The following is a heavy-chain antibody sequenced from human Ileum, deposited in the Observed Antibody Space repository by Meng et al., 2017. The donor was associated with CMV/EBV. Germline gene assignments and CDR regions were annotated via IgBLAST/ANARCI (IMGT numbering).Heavy chain of an antibody. V-gene: IGHV2-5*02. Sequence: QHTLQKSRPTLVKPTQTLTLTCTFSGFSLSSTGVGVGWIRQPPGKALEWLALIYWDDDKRYSPSLKSRLTITKDTSKNQVVLTMTNMDPVDTTTYYCARNYYDSGPFQYWGQGTLVTVSS. CDR2: IYWDDDK. D-gene: IGHD3-22*01. CDR3: ARNYYDSGPFQY. CDR1: GFSLSSTGVG. J-gene: IGHJ4*01.